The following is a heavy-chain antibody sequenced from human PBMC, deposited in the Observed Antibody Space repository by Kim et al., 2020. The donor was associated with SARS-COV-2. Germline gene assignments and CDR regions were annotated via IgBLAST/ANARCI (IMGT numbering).Heavy chain of an antibody. Sequence: SETLSLTCTVSGGSISSYYWSWIRQPPGKGLEWIGYIYYSGSTNYNPSLKSRVTISVDTSKNQFSLKLSSVTAADTAVYYCARASMVRGVDWFDPWGQGTLVTVSS. CDR2: IYYSGST. D-gene: IGHD3-10*01. V-gene: IGHV4-59*01. CDR1: GGSISSYY. J-gene: IGHJ5*02. CDR3: ARASMVRGVDWFDP.